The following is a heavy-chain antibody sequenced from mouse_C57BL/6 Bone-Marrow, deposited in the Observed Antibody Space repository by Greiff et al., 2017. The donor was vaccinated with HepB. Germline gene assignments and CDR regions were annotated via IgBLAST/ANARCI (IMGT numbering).Heavy chain of an antibody. J-gene: IGHJ3*01. CDR1: GFTFSSYA. CDR3: ARGDYPFAY. D-gene: IGHD2-4*01. CDR2: ISDGGSYT. V-gene: IGHV5-4*03. Sequence: EVKVVESGGGLVKPGGSLKLSCAASGFTFSSYAMSWVRQTPEKRLEWVATISDGGSYTYYPDNVKGRFTISRDNAKNNLYLQMSHLKSEDTAMYYCARGDYPFAYWGQGTLVTVSA.